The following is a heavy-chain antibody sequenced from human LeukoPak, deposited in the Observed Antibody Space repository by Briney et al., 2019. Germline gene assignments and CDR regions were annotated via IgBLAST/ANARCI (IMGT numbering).Heavy chain of an antibody. CDR2: IYYSGST. D-gene: IGHD3-3*01. V-gene: IGHV4-39*01. J-gene: IGHJ4*02. CDR3: ARSLRFLEWFPHFFDY. CDR1: GGSISSSSYY. Sequence: SETRSLTCTVSGGSISSSSYYWGWIRQPPGKGLEWIGSIYYSGSTYYNPSLKSRVTISVDTSKNQFSLKLSSVTAADTAVYYCARSLRFLEWFPHFFDYWGQGTLVTVSS.